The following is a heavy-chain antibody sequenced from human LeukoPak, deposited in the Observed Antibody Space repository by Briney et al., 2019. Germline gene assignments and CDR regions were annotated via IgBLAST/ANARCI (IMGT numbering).Heavy chain of an antibody. CDR1: GFTFSSYS. J-gene: IGHJ4*02. Sequence: GGSLRLSCAASGFTFSSYSMNWVRQAPGKGLEWGSSISSSSSYIYYADSVKGRFTISRDNAKNSLYLQMNSMRAEDTAVYYCATYSTVTPGGRVFEYWGQGTLVTVSS. V-gene: IGHV3-21*01. CDR3: ATYSTVTPGGRVFEY. CDR2: ISSSSSYI. D-gene: IGHD4-17*01.